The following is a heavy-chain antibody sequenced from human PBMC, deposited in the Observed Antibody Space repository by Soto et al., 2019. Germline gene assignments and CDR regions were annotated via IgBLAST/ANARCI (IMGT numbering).Heavy chain of an antibody. CDR1: GASVSNGY. CDR3: ARSYYDSTGFAVDP. CDR2: MYFGGSF. Sequence: QMQPQASGPGLVKPSETLSLTCNVSGASVSNGYWSWIRQPPGKGLEWIGFMYFGGSFNYNPSLTSRATISVETSKNQFSMKLTSVTASDTAVYYCARSYYDSTGFAVDPWGQGTLVTVSS. J-gene: IGHJ5*02. V-gene: IGHV4-59*02. D-gene: IGHD3-22*01.